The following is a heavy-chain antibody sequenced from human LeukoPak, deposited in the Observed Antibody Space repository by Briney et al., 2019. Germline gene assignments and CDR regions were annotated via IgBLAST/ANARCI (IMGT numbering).Heavy chain of an antibody. D-gene: IGHD6-19*01. V-gene: IGHV1-18*01. CDR2: ISADNGNT. CDR3: ARGASGWYSDY. Sequence: ASVEVSCKASGYMFTNYGITWVRQAPGQGLEWMGWISADNGNTNYAQNLQGRVTMTRDTSTNTAYMEVRSLRSDDTAVYYCARGASGWYSDYWGQGTLVTVSS. CDR1: GYMFTNYG. J-gene: IGHJ4*02.